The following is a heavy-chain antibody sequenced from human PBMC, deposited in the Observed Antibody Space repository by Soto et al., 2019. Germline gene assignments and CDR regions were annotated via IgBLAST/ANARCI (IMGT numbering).Heavy chain of an antibody. CDR1: GFTFSSYS. CDR2: ISSSSSTI. V-gene: IGHV3-48*02. Sequence: EVQLVESGGGLVQPGGSLRLSCAASGFTFSSYSMNWVRQAPGKGLEWASYISSSSSTIYYADSVKGRFTISRDNAKNSLYLQMNSLRDEDTAVYYCASEYDYGDLNYYYYGMDVWGQGTTVTVSS. CDR3: ASEYDYGDLNYYYYGMDV. D-gene: IGHD4-17*01. J-gene: IGHJ6*02.